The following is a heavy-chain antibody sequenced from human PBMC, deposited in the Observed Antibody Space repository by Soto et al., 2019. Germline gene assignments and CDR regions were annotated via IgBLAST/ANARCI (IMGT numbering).Heavy chain of an antibody. D-gene: IGHD3-10*01. J-gene: IGHJ5*02. CDR3: AREIPSRGAGWFDP. Sequence: EVQLVESGGGLVQPGGSLRLSCAASGFTFSSYSMNWVRQAPGKGLEWVSYISSSSSTIYYADSVKGRFTISRDNAKNSLYLQMKRLRDEDTAVYYCAREIPSRGAGWFDPWGQGTLVTVSS. CDR2: ISSSSSTI. V-gene: IGHV3-48*02. CDR1: GFTFSSYS.